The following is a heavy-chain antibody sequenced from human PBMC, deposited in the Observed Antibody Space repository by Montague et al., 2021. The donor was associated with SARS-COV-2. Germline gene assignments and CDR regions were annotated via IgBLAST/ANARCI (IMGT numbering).Heavy chain of an antibody. Sequence: SETLSLTCTVAGGSISSGFYWAWIRQSPGKGPEWIGTVYHSGYTXYNPSLKGRVTVSIDTSKNQFSLTVTSVTAADTAVYFCARRGYTGSDYFDYWGQGTLVTVSS. CDR2: VYHSGYT. D-gene: IGHD5-12*01. CDR1: GGSISSGFY. J-gene: IGHJ4*02. V-gene: IGHV4-38-2*02. CDR3: ARRGYTGSDYFDY.